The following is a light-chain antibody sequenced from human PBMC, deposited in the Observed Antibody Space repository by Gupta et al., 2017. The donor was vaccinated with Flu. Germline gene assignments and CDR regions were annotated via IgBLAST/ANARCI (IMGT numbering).Light chain of an antibody. Sequence: TCSGDKLGSKYVCWYQHTAGQSPVLVIYADDKRPSGVPERFSGSNSGNTATLTISGTRAMDEADYYCQTWDSATVVFGGGTKLTVL. J-gene: IGLJ2*01. CDR2: ADD. V-gene: IGLV3-1*01. CDR3: QTWDSATVV. CDR1: KLGSKY.